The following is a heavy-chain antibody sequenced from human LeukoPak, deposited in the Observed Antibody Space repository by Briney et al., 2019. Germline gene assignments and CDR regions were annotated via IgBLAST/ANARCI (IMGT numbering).Heavy chain of an antibody. Sequence: GRSLRLSCAASGFTFSSYAMHWVRQAPGKGLEWVAVISYDGSNKYYADSVKGRFTISRDNSKNTLYLQMNSLRAEDTAVYYCATRRANWGWYYYYGMDVWGQGTTVTVSS. J-gene: IGHJ6*02. V-gene: IGHV3-30-3*01. CDR3: ATRRANWGWYYYYGMDV. CDR1: GFTFSSYA. D-gene: IGHD7-27*01. CDR2: ISYDGSNK.